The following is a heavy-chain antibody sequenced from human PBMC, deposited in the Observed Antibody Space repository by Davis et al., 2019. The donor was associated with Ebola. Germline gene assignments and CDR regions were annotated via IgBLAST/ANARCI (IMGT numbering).Heavy chain of an antibody. V-gene: IGHV3-30*18. D-gene: IGHD6-13*01. CDR1: GSPFSSYG. Sequence: GGSLRLSFAAPGSPFSSYGMPWVRQAPGKGLERLAVISYDGSNKYYADSVKGRFTISRDNSKNTLYLQMNSLRAEDTAVYYCAKDAIAAAAWFDPWGQGTLVTVSS. CDR2: ISYDGSNK. J-gene: IGHJ5*02. CDR3: AKDAIAAAAWFDP.